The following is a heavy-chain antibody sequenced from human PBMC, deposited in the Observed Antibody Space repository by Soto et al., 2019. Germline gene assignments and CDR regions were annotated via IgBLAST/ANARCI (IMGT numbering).Heavy chain of an antibody. D-gene: IGHD2-2*01. Sequence: SETLSLTCAVYGGSFSGYYWSWIRQPPGKGLEWIGEINHSGSTNYNPSLKSRVTISVDTSKNQFSLKLSSVTAADTAVYYCARDGAIVVVPAARNWFDPWGQGTLVTVPQ. CDR3: ARDGAIVVVPAARNWFDP. V-gene: IGHV4-34*01. J-gene: IGHJ5*02. CDR2: INHSGST. CDR1: GGSFSGYY.